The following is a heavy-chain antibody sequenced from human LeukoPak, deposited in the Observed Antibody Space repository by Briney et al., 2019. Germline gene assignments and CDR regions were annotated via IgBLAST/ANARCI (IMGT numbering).Heavy chain of an antibody. D-gene: IGHD2-2*01. Sequence: GGSLRLSCAASGFTFGSCWMNWVRQTPGKGLEWVANINQDGSQKFYVDSVKGRFTISRDNAKNSLYLQINSLRADDTAVYYCARYQVAIDYWGQGTLVTVSA. V-gene: IGHV3-7*03. CDR2: INQDGSQK. CDR1: GFTFGSCW. J-gene: IGHJ4*02. CDR3: ARYQVAIDY.